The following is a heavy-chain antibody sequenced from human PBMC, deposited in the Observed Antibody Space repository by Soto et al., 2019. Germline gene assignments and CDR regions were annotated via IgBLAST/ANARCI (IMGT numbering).Heavy chain of an antibody. J-gene: IGHJ5*02. CDR3: ARVLPPFDP. V-gene: IGHV1-18*01. Sequence: QVQLVQSGAEVKKPGASVKVSYRASGYTFTSDCISWVRQAPGQGLEWMGWINAYNGNTNYAQKLQGRVTMTTDTSTSTAHMELRSLRSDDTAVYYCARVLPPFDPWGQGTLVTVST. CDR1: GYTFTSDC. CDR2: INAYNGNT.